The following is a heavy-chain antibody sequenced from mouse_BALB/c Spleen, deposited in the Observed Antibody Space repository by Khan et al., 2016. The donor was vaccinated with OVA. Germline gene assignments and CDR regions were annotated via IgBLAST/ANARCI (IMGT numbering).Heavy chain of an antibody. J-gene: IGHJ3*01. CDR2: INTYTGEP. V-gene: IGHV9-3-1*01. CDR3: ARSNGNYWFAY. CDR1: GYTFTNYG. Sequence: QIQLVQSGPELKKPGETVKISCKASGYTFTNYGMNWVKQAPGKGLKWMGWINTYTGEPTCADDFKGRFASSLATSASTANLQINNLTNEDTATYFCARSNGNYWFAYWGQGTLVTVSA. D-gene: IGHD2-1*01.